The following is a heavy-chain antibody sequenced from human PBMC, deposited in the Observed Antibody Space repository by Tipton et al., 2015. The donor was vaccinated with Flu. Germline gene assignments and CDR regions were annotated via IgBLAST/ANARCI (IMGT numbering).Heavy chain of an antibody. V-gene: IGHV3-21*04. CDR3: VRGGVTMIVSDAFDI. D-gene: IGHD3-22*01. CDR1: GFTFSSYS. CDR2: ISSSSSYI. Sequence: SLRLSCAASGFTFSSYSMNWVRQAPGKGLEWVSSISSSSSYIYYADSVKGRFTISRDNAKNSLYLQMNSLRAEDTAVYYCVRGGVTMIVSDAFDIWGQGTMVTVSS. J-gene: IGHJ3*02.